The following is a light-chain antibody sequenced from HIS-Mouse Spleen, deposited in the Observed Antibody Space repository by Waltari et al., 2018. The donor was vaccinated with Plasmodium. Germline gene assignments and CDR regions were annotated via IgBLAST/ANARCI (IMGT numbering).Light chain of an antibody. J-gene: IGLJ3*02. Sequence: SYELTQPPSVSVSPGQTARSPCLGHALPKNYAYWYQQKSGQAPVLVIYEDSKRPSGIPERFSGSSSGTMATLTISGAQVEDEADYYCYSTDSSGNHRVFGGGTKLTVL. CDR1: ALPKNY. CDR3: YSTDSSGNHRV. CDR2: EDS. V-gene: IGLV3-10*01.